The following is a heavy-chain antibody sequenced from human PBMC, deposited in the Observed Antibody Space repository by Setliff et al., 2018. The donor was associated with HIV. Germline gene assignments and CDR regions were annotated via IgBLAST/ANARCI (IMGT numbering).Heavy chain of an antibody. Sequence: ASVKVSCKASGYTFSEYAIHWVRQAPGQRLEWMGRIDTDNGYRRYSPRLQGRVTITKDTSANTAYMELRGLRSEDTAVYYCARWCAAAGCYPAIYHFDSWGQGTLVTISS. J-gene: IGHJ4*02. D-gene: IGHD2-2*01. CDR3: ARWCAAAGCYPAIYHFDS. V-gene: IGHV1-3*04. CDR1: GYTFSEYA. CDR2: IDTDNGYR.